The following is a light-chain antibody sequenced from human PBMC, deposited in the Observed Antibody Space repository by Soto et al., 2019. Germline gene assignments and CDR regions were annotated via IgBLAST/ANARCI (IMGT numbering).Light chain of an antibody. J-gene: IGKJ4*01. CDR1: QTVSSSY. CDR2: GTT. V-gene: IGKV3-20*01. Sequence: EIVLTQSPGTVSLSPGETATLSCRASQTVSSSYLAWYQQKPGQAPRLLIYGTTSRATGVPDRFSGGGSGTAFTLTISGLDPEDFAVYNCQQYGISPPTFGGGTKVEIK. CDR3: QQYGISPPT.